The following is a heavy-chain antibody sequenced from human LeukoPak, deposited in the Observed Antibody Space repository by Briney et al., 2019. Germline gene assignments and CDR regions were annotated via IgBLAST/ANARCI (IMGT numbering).Heavy chain of an antibody. V-gene: IGHV6-1*01. CDR1: GDSVSSNSAA. CDR2: TYYRSKWYN. CDR3: ARQGGSYYDSSGKGPFDY. J-gene: IGHJ4*02. Sequence: SQTLSLTCAISGDSVSSNSAAWNWIRQSPSRGLEWLGRTYYRSKWYNDCAVSVKSRITINPDTSKNQFSLQLNSVTPEDTAVYYCARQGGSYYDSSGKGPFDYWGQGTLVTVSS. D-gene: IGHD3-22*01.